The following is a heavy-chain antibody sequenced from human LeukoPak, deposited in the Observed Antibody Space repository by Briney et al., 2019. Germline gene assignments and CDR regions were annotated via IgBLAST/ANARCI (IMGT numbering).Heavy chain of an antibody. CDR2: MKQDGSEK. V-gene: IGHV3-7*03. J-gene: IGHJ6*04. Sequence: GGSLRLSCAASGFTFSNYWMSWVRQAPGKGLEWVASMKQDGSEKYYVDSVKGRFTISRDNAKNSLYLQMNSLRAEDTAVYYCARKAYAMDVWGKGTTVTVSS. CDR1: GFTFSNYW. CDR3: ARKAYAMDV.